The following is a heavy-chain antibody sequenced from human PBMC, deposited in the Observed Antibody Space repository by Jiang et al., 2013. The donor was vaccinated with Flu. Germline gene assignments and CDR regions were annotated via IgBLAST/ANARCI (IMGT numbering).Heavy chain of an antibody. V-gene: IGHV4-34*01. J-gene: IGHJ4*02. Sequence: LLKPSETLSLTCAVYGGSFSGYYWSWIRQPPGKGLEWIGEINHSGSTNYNPSLKSRVTISVDTSKNQFSLKLSSVTAADTAVYYCARITSGDCSGGSCYSGSDDYWGQGTLVTVSS. D-gene: IGHD2-15*01. CDR3: ARITSGDCSGGSCYSGSDDY. CDR2: INHSGST. CDR1: GGSFSGYY.